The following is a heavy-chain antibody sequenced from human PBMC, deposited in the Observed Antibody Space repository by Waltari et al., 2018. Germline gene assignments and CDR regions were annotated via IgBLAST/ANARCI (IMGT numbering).Heavy chain of an antibody. J-gene: IGHJ4*02. CDR3: ARRSSGWGFDY. CDR1: GYSISSGYY. V-gene: IGHV4-38-2*01. D-gene: IGHD6-19*01. Sequence: QVQLQESGPGLVKPSETLSLTCAVSGYSISSGYYWGWIRQPPGKGLEWIGSIYHSGGTYYNPSLKSRVTISVDTSKNQFSLKLSSVTAADTAVYYCARRSSGWGFDYWGQGTLVTVSS. CDR2: IYHSGGT.